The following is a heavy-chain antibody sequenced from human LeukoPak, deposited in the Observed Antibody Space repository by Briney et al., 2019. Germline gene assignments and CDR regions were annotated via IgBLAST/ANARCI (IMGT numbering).Heavy chain of an antibody. J-gene: IGHJ4*02. CDR3: ARGADRRPFDY. Sequence: GGSLRLSCAASGFTVSSNYMSWVRQAQGKGLEWVSVIYSGGSTYYADSVKGGFTISRDKSKNTLYLQINSLRAEDTAVYYCARGADRRPFDYWGQGTLVTVSS. V-gene: IGHV3-66*01. CDR2: IYSGGST. D-gene: IGHD1-26*01. CDR1: GFTVSSNY.